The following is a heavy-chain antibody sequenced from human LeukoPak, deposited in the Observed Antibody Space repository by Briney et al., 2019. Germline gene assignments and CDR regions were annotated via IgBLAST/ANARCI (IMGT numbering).Heavy chain of an antibody. J-gene: IGHJ5*02. CDR3: ASTSSGWYVYWFDP. D-gene: IGHD6-19*01. V-gene: IGHV1-2*02. CDR1: GYTFTGYY. CDR2: INPNSGGT. Sequence: ASVKVSCKASGYTFTGYYMHWVRQAPGQGLEWMGWINPNSGGTSYAQKFQGRVTMTRDTSISTAYMELSRLRSDDTAVYYCASTSSGWYVYWFDPWGQGTLVTVSS.